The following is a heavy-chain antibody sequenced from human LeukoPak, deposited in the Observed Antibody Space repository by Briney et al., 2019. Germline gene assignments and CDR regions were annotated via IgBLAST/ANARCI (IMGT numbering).Heavy chain of an antibody. J-gene: IGHJ3*02. CDR3: ARGQYDILTGWGFAFDI. CDR2: IYSGGST. D-gene: IGHD3-9*01. Sequence: GTSLRLSCAASGFTFSSYGMHWVRQAPGKGLEWVSVIYSGGSTYYADSVKGRFTISRHNSKNTLYLQMNSLRAEDTAVYYCARGQYDILTGWGFAFDIWGQGTMVTVSS. V-gene: IGHV3-NL1*01. CDR1: GFTFSSYG.